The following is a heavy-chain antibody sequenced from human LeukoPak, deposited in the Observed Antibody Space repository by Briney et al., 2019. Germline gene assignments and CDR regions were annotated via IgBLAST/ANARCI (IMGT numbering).Heavy chain of an antibody. CDR3: ARGLLCFGESDLGAFDI. CDR2: INAGNGNT. D-gene: IGHD3-10*01. Sequence: ASVKVSCKASGYTFTSYTMHWVRQAPGQRLEWMGWINAGNGNTKYLQKFQGRVSITRDTSASTAYMELSSLRSEDTAVYYCARGLLCFGESDLGAFDIWGQGTMVTVSS. J-gene: IGHJ3*02. CDR1: GYTFTSYT. V-gene: IGHV1-3*01.